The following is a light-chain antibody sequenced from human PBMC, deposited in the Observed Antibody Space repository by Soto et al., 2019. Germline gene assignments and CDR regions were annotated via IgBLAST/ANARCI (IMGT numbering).Light chain of an antibody. Sequence: DIQMTQSPSSLSASVGDRVTITCRASQGINKYLAWYQKRPGKPPKILIYGASTLHSGVPPRFSGSGSGTEFILTINGRQPEDVASYYGQHYADAPWAFGQGTNVDI. J-gene: IGKJ1*01. CDR3: QHYADAPWA. CDR1: QGINKY. CDR2: GAS. V-gene: IGKV1-27*01.